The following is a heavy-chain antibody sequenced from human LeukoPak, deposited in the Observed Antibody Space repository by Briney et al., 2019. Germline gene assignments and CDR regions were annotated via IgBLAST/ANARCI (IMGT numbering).Heavy chain of an antibody. J-gene: IGHJ6*02. V-gene: IGHV3-74*01. D-gene: IGHD4-17*01. CDR3: ARDRVSDGDYVWIYYYYYGMDV. Sequence: GGSLRPSCAASGFTFSSYWMHWVRQAPGKGPVWVSRINSDGSSISYADSVKGRFTISRDNAKNTLYLQMNSLRAEDTAVYYCARDRVSDGDYVWIYYYYYGMDVWGQGTTVTVSS. CDR1: GFTFSSYW. CDR2: INSDGSSI.